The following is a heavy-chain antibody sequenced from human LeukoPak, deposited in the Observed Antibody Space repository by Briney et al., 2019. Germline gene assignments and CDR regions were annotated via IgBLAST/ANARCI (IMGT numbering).Heavy chain of an antibody. CDR1: GFTFSNYA. J-gene: IGHJ1*01. Sequence: GGSLRLSCAASGFTFSNYAMHWVRQAPGKGLKWVAVIADDGSNKYYTDSVKGRFTISRDNSNNTLYLQMNSLRPEDTAVFYCVRGYGYGTLHLWGQGTLVTVSS. CDR3: VRGYGYGTLHL. V-gene: IGHV3-30*04. CDR2: IADDGSNK. D-gene: IGHD5-18*01.